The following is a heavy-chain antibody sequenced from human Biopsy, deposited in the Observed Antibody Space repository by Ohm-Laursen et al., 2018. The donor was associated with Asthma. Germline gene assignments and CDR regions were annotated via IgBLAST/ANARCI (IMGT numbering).Heavy chain of an antibody. Sequence: GASVKVSCKGSRDTFSSSGFSWVRQAPGQGLEWMGGIIPISLTPSYARRFRGRVTIIADEYTRTAYMELRRLRSEDTAVDYCARDPAYDDPSVEGWDLWGQGTMVTVSS. J-gene: IGHJ3*01. V-gene: IGHV1-69*13. CDR1: RDTFSSSG. CDR2: IIPISLTP. D-gene: IGHD3-22*01. CDR3: ARDPAYDDPSVEGWDL.